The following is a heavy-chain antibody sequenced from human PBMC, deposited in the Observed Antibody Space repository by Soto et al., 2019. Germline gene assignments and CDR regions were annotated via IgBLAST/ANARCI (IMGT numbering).Heavy chain of an antibody. V-gene: IGHV3-7*01. Sequence: PRGSLRLSCLASGFTFSSYWMNWFRQAPGKGLEWVANIKQDGSETSYVDSVKGRFTVSRDNGKNSLYLQMNSLRAEDTAVYYCARIDDSAWYTRDYWGQGTLVTVSS. CDR3: ARIDDSAWYTRDY. CDR1: GFTFSSYW. CDR2: IKQDGSET. D-gene: IGHD6-19*01. J-gene: IGHJ4*02.